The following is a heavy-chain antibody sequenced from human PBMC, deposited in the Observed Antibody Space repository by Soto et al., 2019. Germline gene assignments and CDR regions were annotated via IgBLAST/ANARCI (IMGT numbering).Heavy chain of an antibody. V-gene: IGHV3-15*07. D-gene: IGHD2-21*01. Sequence: GGSLRLSCAASGFTFSNAWMNWVRQAPGKGLEWVGRIKSKTDGGTTDYAAPVKGRFTISRDDSKNTLYLQMNTLKTDDTVVYYCMVVPTPRTEDATDIWGQGTMVTVSS. J-gene: IGHJ3*02. CDR3: MVVPTPRTEDATDI. CDR2: IKSKTDGGTT. CDR1: GFTFSNAW.